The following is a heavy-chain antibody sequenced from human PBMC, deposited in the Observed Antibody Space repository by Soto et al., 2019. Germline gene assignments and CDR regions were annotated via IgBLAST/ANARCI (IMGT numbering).Heavy chain of an antibody. D-gene: IGHD6-13*01. CDR2: IIPIFGTA. CDR3: AAACIAAAGTDY. Sequence: ASVKVSCKASGGTFTSYAISWVRQAPGQGLEWMGGIIPIFGTANYAQKFQGRVTITADESTSTAYMELSSLRSEDTAVYYCAAACIAAAGTDYWGQGTLVTVSS. J-gene: IGHJ4*02. CDR1: GGTFTSYA. V-gene: IGHV1-69*13.